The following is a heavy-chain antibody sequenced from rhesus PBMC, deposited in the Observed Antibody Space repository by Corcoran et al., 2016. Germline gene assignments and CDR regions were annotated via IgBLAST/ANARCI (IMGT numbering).Heavy chain of an antibody. CDR3: ARDQGNCLITSCSS. Sequence: EVRLVETGGGLVQPGESLRLSCAASGFSFSTFGLGWVCQAPGKGLEWVSSFLAISATTYYADSVKGRFTISRDNSKNSLYLQMNSLTPEDTAVYYCARDQGNCLITSCSSWGQGVLVTVSS. CDR1: GFSFSTFG. V-gene: IGHV3S5*01. J-gene: IGHJ4*01. CDR2: SFLAISATT. D-gene: IGHD2-15*01.